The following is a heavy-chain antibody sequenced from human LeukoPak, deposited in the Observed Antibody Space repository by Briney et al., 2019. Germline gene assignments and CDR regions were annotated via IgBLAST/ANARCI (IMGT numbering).Heavy chain of an antibody. CDR3: ARRAYCGGDCYSGYYYYMDV. D-gene: IGHD2-21*02. V-gene: IGHV1-2*06. J-gene: IGHJ6*03. CDR2: INADSGGT. Sequence: ASLKVSCKESGYTFTGYYMRGVRQAPGQRGGRMGRINADSGGTNYAQKFQGGVTMTRDTSISTAYMEQSRRRSDDTALYYCARRAYCGGDCYSGYYYYMDVWGKGTTVTVSS. CDR1: GYTFTGYY.